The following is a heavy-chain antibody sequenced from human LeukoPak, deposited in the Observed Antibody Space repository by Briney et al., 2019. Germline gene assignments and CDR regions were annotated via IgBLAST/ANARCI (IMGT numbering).Heavy chain of an antibody. V-gene: IGHV3-33*08. Sequence: GGSLRLSCAASGFTFSSYAMHWVRQAPGKGLEWVAVIRYDGSNKFYADSVKGRFTISRDNSKNTLYLQMNSLRAEDTAVYYCARETYYYDSSGYFMYYFDYWGQGTLVTVSS. D-gene: IGHD3-22*01. CDR2: IRYDGSNK. CDR1: GFTFSSYA. J-gene: IGHJ4*02. CDR3: ARETYYYDSSGYFMYYFDY.